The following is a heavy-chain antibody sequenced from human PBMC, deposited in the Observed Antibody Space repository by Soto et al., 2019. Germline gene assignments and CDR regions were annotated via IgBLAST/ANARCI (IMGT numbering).Heavy chain of an antibody. CDR2: ISAGGSI. D-gene: IGHD3-10*01. V-gene: IGHV3-53*01. J-gene: IGHJ4*02. Sequence: GGSLRLSCAASGFSVSSNYMSWVRQAPGKGLEWVSLISAGGSIYYADSVKGRFTISRDSFKNTLSLQMNSQSAEDTAVYYCARSLPTITYYGEYYFDSWGQGTLVTVSS. CDR1: GFSVSSNY. CDR3: ARSLPTITYYGEYYFDS.